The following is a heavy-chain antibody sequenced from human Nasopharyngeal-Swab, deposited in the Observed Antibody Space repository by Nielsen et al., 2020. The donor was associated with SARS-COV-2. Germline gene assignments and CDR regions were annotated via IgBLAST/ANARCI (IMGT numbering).Heavy chain of an antibody. D-gene: IGHD3-10*01. CDR3: ASLLWFGELPSDYYYYGMDV. CDR1: GFSFSIYW. CDR2: ISSSGSTI. V-gene: IGHV3-11*04. Sequence: GGSLRLSCAASGFSFSIYWMHWIRQAPGKGLEWVSYISSSGSTIYYADSVKGRFTISRDNAKNSLYLQMNSLRAEDTAVYYCASLLWFGELPSDYYYYGMDVWGQGTTVTVSS. J-gene: IGHJ6*02.